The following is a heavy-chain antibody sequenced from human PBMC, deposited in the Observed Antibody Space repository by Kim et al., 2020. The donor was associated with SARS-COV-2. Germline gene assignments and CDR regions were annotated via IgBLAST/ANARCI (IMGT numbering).Heavy chain of an antibody. J-gene: IGHJ6*03. V-gene: IGHV4-4*02. Sequence: NPSLKSRVTVSVVKSKNQFSLELRSVTAADTAVYYCARESWNYISHYYIDVWGKGTTVTVSS. CDR3: ARESWNYISHYYIDV. D-gene: IGHD1-7*01.